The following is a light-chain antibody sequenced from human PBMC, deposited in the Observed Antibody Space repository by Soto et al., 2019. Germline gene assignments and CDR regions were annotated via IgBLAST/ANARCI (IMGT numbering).Light chain of an antibody. CDR3: QQLNSLPQLT. CDR1: QGISSY. J-gene: IGKJ4*01. V-gene: IGKV1-9*01. CDR2: AAS. Sequence: DIQLTQSPSFLSASVGDRVTITCRASQGISSYLAWYQQKPGKAPKLLIYAASTLQSGVPSRFSGSGSGTEFTLTISSLQPEDFATYYCQQLNSLPQLTFGGGTKVEIK.